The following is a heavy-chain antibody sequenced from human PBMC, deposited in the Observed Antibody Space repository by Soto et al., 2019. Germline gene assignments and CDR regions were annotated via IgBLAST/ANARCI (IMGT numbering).Heavy chain of an antibody. CDR3: AKEMVAAAYVETSPFDL. CDR2: IDGSGGDT. J-gene: IGHJ4*02. V-gene: IGHV3-23*01. D-gene: IGHD2-15*01. Sequence: EVQLLESGGGLVQPGGSLRLSCAASGFTFSSYAMAWVRQAPGTGLEWVSAIDGSGGDTSFADSVKGRFSISRDNSKKMLYLHMNSLTAEDTATYYCAKEMVAAAYVETSPFDLWGQGTLVTVSS. CDR1: GFTFSSYA.